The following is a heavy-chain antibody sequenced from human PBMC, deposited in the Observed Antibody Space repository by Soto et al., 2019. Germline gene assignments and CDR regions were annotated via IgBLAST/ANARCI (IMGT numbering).Heavy chain of an antibody. V-gene: IGHV1-69*01. CDR3: ARDRDDYGSGKYYTRIDF. J-gene: IGHJ4*02. CDR2: IIPLFGTP. CDR1: GGIFSTYA. Sequence: QVQLVQSGAEVKKPGSSVQVSCKASGGIFSTYAISWLRQAPGQVLEWMGGIIPLFGTPNYAQRFQGRATINAHESTSTAYMELSRLRSEDTAVYYCARDRDDYGSGKYYTRIDFWAQGTLVTVSS. D-gene: IGHD3-10*01.